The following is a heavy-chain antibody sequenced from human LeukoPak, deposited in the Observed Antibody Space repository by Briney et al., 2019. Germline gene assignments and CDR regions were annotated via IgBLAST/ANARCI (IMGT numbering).Heavy chain of an antibody. CDR2: ISYDGSNK. Sequence: GGSLRLSCAASGFTFSSYGMHWVRQAPGKGLEWVEVISYDGSNKYYADSVKGRFTISRDNSKNTLYLQMNSLRAEDTAVYYCAKDSCSSTSCYSRDWGQGTLVTVSS. CDR1: GFTFSSYG. J-gene: IGHJ4*02. D-gene: IGHD2-2*02. V-gene: IGHV3-30*18. CDR3: AKDSCSSTSCYSRD.